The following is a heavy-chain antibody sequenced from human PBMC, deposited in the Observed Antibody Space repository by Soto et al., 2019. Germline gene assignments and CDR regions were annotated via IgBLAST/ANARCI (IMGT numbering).Heavy chain of an antibody. CDR1: GGTFSSYA. D-gene: IGHD2-2*01. Sequence: SVKVSCKASGGTFSSYAISWVRQAPGQGLEWMGGIIPIFGTANYAQKFQGRVTITADESTSTAYMELSSLRSEDKAVYYCARGRFCSSTSRLYYYYYFGMDVWGQGTTVTVSS. CDR2: IIPIFGTA. J-gene: IGHJ6*02. CDR3: ARGRFCSSTSRLYYYYYFGMDV. V-gene: IGHV1-69*13.